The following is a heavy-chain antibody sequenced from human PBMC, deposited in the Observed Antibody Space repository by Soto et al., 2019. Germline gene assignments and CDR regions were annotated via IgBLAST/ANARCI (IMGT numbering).Heavy chain of an antibody. CDR1: GGSISPHY. Sequence: PSETLXLTCTVSGGSISPHYWSWLRQPPGKGLEWIGYIYYSGNTNYNPSLNSRVTISVDTSKNQFSLKLSSVTAADTAVYYCARVRTYYYGSGSYLARTNWFXPWGQGTLVXVSS. J-gene: IGHJ5*02. CDR3: ARVRTYYYGSGSYLARTNWFXP. CDR2: IYYSGNT. V-gene: IGHV4-59*11. D-gene: IGHD3-10*01.